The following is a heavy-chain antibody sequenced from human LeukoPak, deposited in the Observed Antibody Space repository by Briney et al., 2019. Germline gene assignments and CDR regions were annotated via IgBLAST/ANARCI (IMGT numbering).Heavy chain of an antibody. Sequence: SETLSLTCTVSGGSISSYYWSWIRQPAGKGLEWIGRIYTSGSTNYNPSLKSRVTMSVDTSKNQFSLKLSSVTAADTAVYYCARDAVAGTNYYYYMDVWGKGTTVTISS. CDR3: ARDAVAGTNYYYYMDV. CDR1: GGSISSYY. J-gene: IGHJ6*03. D-gene: IGHD6-19*01. V-gene: IGHV4-4*07. CDR2: IYTSGST.